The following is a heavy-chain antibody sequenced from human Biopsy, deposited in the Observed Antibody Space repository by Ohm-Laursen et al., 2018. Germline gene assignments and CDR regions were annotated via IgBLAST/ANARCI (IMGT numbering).Heavy chain of an antibody. CDR3: TSYSSHRSPGDRHDL. D-gene: IGHD6-19*01. CDR2: ISASSSYI. J-gene: IGHJ5*02. V-gene: IGHV3-21*03. CDR1: GVTLSGYG. Sequence: SLRLSCTASGVTLSGYGMNWVRQAPGKGLEWVSSISASSSYIHYADSVKGRFTVSRDNTKNSLYLQMNSLRAADTAVYYCTSYSSHRSPGDRHDLWGQGTLVTVSS.